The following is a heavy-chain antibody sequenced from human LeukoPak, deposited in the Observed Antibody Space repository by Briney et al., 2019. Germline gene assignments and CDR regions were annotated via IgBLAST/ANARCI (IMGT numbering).Heavy chain of an antibody. CDR3: ARDNYYGSGSYQYHYYYYGMDV. D-gene: IGHD3-10*01. J-gene: IGHJ6*02. CDR2: IWYDGSNK. Sequence: GGSLRLSCAASGFTFSGYGMHWVRQAPGKGLEWVAVIWYDGSNKYYADSVKGRFTISRDNSKNTLYLQMNSLRAEDTAVYYCARDNYYGSGSYQYHYYYYGMDVWGQGTTVTVSS. CDR1: GFTFSGYG. V-gene: IGHV3-33*01.